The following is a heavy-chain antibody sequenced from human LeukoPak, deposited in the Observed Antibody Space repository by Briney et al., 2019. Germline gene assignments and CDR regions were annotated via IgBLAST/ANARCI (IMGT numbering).Heavy chain of an antibody. J-gene: IGHJ4*02. V-gene: IGHV3-30*02. D-gene: IGHD6-25*01. Sequence: PGGSLRLSCAASGFTFSSYWMHWVRQAPGKGLEWVAFIRYDGSNKYYADSVKGRFTISRDNSKNTLYLQMNSLRAEDTAVYYCAKDPGSNGYPTPLDYWGQGTLVTVSS. CDR3: AKDPGSNGYPTPLDY. CDR2: IRYDGSNK. CDR1: GFTFSSYW.